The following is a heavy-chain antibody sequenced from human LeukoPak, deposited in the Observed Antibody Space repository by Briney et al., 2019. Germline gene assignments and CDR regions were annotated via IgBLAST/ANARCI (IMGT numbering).Heavy chain of an antibody. CDR3: ARGGGSYDWFDP. CDR1: GGSISSGGYS. CDR2: IYHSGST. J-gene: IGHJ5*02. V-gene: IGHV4-30-2*01. D-gene: IGHD1-26*01. Sequence: SSETLSLTCAVSGGSISSGGYSWSWIRQPPGKGLEWIGYIYHSGSTYYNPSLKSRVTISVDRSKNQFSLKLSSVTAADTAVYYCARGGGSYDWFDPWGQGTLVTVSS.